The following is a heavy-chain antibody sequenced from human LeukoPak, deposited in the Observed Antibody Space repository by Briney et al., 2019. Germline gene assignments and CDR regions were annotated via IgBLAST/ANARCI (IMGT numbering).Heavy chain of an antibody. CDR3: AKSAYYDASGYYREYYFDY. CDR2: ISGSGGST. Sequence: GGSLRLSCAASGFTFSNYAMSWVRQAPGKGLEWVSSISGSGGSTHYADSVKGRFTIPRDKTKNTLYLQMNSLRAEDTAVYYCAKSAYYDASGYYREYYFDYWGQGTLVTVSS. J-gene: IGHJ4*02. CDR1: GFTFSNYA. D-gene: IGHD3-22*01. V-gene: IGHV3-23*01.